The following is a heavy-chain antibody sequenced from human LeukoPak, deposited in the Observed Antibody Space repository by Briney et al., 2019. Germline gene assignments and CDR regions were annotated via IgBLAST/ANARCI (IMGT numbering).Heavy chain of an antibody. CDR3: ARGGFAQTKDYDFWSGYYSSYTNDY. CDR1: GGSFSGYY. D-gene: IGHD3-3*01. CDR2: INHSGST. Sequence: SETLSLTCAVYGGSFSGYYWSWIRQPPGKGLEWIGEINHSGSTNYNPSLKSRVTISVDTSKNQFSLKLSSMTAADTAVYYCARGGFAQTKDYDFWSGYYSSYTNDYWGQGTLVTVSS. V-gene: IGHV4-34*01. J-gene: IGHJ4*02.